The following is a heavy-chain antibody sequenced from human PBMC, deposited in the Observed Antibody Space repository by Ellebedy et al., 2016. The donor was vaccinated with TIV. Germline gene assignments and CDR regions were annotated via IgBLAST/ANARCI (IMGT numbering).Heavy chain of an antibody. CDR3: ARGSMVRGLAG. Sequence: SETLSLTXELDLVSFSGYYWAWVRQPPGKGLEWIGDINHRGATKYISSLKSRVTISLDTSKRQFSLNITSVTAADTAFYYCARGSMVRGLAGWGQGTLVTVSS. V-gene: IGHV4-34*01. CDR2: INHRGAT. J-gene: IGHJ4*02. CDR1: LVSFSGYY. D-gene: IGHD3-10*01.